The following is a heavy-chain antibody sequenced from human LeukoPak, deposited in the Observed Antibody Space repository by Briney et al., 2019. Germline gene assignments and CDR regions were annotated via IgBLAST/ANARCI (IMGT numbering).Heavy chain of an antibody. CDR3: ALPGAYYYDSSVLDP. CDR1: GYTFTSYG. Sequence: ASVKVSCKASGYTFTSYGISWVRQAPGQGLEWMGWISAYNGNTNYAQKLQGRVTMTTDTSTSKAYMELRSLRSDDTAVYYCALPGAYYYDSSVLDPWGQGTLVSVPS. J-gene: IGHJ5*02. CDR2: ISAYNGNT. V-gene: IGHV1-18*01. D-gene: IGHD3-22*01.